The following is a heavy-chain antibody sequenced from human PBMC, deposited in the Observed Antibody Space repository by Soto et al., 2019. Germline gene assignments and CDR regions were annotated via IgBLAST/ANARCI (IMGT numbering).Heavy chain of an antibody. J-gene: IGHJ4*02. D-gene: IGHD3-9*01. Sequence: SQTLSLTCTVSGGSISSYYWSWIRQPAGKGLEWIGRIYTSGSTNYNPSLKSRVTMSVDTSKNQFSLKLSSVTAADTAVYYCAREDHPVGYDILTGTYYFDYWGQGTLVTVSS. CDR2: IYTSGST. CDR3: AREDHPVGYDILTGTYYFDY. CDR1: GGSISSYY. V-gene: IGHV4-4*07.